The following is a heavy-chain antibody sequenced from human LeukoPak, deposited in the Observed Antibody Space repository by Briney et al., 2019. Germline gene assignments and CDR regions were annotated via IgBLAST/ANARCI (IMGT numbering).Heavy chain of an antibody. Sequence: GGSLRLSCAASGFTFSSYWMHWVCQAPGKGLVWVSRINSDGSSTSYADSVKGRFTISRDNAKNTLYLQMNSLRAEDTAVYYCARVASGSWAFDYWGQGTLVTVSS. CDR2: INSDGSST. CDR3: ARVASGSWAFDY. D-gene: IGHD6-13*01. CDR1: GFTFSSYW. V-gene: IGHV3-74*01. J-gene: IGHJ4*02.